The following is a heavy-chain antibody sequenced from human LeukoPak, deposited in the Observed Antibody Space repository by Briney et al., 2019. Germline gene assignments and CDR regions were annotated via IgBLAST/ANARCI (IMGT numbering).Heavy chain of an antibody. Sequence: SETLSLTCTVSGGSISSSTYSWTWIRQPPGKGLEWIGSIHYDGNTYYKPSLKSRVTISVDTSKIQFSLRLSSATAADMATYYCARHSFNNYGSYYWGQGTLVTVSS. CDR2: IHYDGNT. CDR1: GGSISSSTYS. V-gene: IGHV4-39*01. D-gene: IGHD5-24*01. CDR3: ARHSFNNYGSYY. J-gene: IGHJ4*02.